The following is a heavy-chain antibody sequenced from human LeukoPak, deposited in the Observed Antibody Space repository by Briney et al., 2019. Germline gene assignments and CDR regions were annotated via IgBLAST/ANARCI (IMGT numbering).Heavy chain of an antibody. V-gene: IGHV4-38-2*02. CDR3: AKERSGYGRRFDY. Sequence: PSETLFLTCAVSGYSISSGYYWGWIRQPPGKGLEWIGSIYHSGSTYYNPSLKSRVTISVDTSKNQFSLKLSSVTAADTAVYYCAKERSGYGRRFDYWGQGTLVTVSS. D-gene: IGHD5-12*01. CDR2: IYHSGST. J-gene: IGHJ4*02. CDR1: GYSISSGYY.